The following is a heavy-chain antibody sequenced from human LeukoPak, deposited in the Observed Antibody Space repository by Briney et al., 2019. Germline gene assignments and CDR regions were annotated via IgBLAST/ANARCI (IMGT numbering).Heavy chain of an antibody. J-gene: IGHJ4*02. Sequence: GGSLRLSCAASGFSFSDYSMNWVRQAPGKGLEWVSSIRSSTSNIYYADSVKGRFTISRGNAKNLLYLQMNSLRAGNTAIYYCVRDQDEDRGSTTFDRWGQGTLVTVSS. V-gene: IGHV3-21*04. CDR1: GFSFSDYS. D-gene: IGHD1-26*01. CDR2: IRSSTSNI. CDR3: VRDQDEDRGSTTFDR.